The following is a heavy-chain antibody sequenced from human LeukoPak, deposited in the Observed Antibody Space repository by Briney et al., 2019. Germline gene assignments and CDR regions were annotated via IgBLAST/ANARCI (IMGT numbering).Heavy chain of an antibody. D-gene: IGHD2-15*01. J-gene: IGHJ4*02. CDR1: GFTFSDYY. V-gene: IGHV3-11*04. CDR3: ARDLCSGGSCYSATLYYFDY. Sequence: GGSLRLSCAASGFTFSDYYMSWIRQAPGKGLEWVSYISGSGSTIYYADSVKGRFTISRDNAKNSLYLQMNSLRAEDTAVYYCARDLCSGGSCYSATLYYFDYWGQGTLVTVSS. CDR2: ISGSGSTI.